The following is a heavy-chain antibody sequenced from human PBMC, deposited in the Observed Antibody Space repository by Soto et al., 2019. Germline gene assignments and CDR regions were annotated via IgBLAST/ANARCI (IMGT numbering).Heavy chain of an antibody. CDR3: TRTPSYDTSGPLHYYYGMDI. CDR1: GYIFTSYD. CDR2: MNPNSGNT. J-gene: IGHJ6*02. V-gene: IGHV1-8*01. D-gene: IGHD3-22*01. Sequence: QVQLVQSGTEVKKPGASVKVSCKASGYIFTSYDVNWVRQAPGQGLEWMGWMNPNSGNTGYVQKFQGRVTMTRDTSISTAFMEWSSQRSQDTAVYYCTRTPSYDTSGPLHYYYGMDIWGQGTTVTVSS.